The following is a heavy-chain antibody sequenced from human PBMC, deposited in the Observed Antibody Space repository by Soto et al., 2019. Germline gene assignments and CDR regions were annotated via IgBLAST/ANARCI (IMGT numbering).Heavy chain of an antibody. CDR2: TRNKANGYTT. V-gene: IGHV3-72*01. D-gene: IGHD4-17*01. CDR3: AREPQLTSVTVFDY. Sequence: EVQLVESGGGLVQPGGSLRLSCAASGFTLSDHYMDWVRQAPGKGLEWVGRTRNKANGYTTEYAASGKGRFTISRDDSKNSLYLQMNSLITEDTAVYYCAREPQLTSVTVFDYWGQGTPVTVSS. J-gene: IGHJ4*02. CDR1: GFTLSDHY.